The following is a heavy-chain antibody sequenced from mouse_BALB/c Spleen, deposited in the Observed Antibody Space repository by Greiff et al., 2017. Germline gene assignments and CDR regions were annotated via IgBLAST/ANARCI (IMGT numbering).Heavy chain of an antibody. D-gene: IGHD2-13*01. CDR3: AREGEGYAMDY. Sequence: EVKLVESGGGLVKPGGSLKLSCAASGFTFSSYAMSWVRQSPEKRLEWVAEISSGGSYTYYPDTVTGRFTISRDNAKNTLYLEMSSLRSEDTAMYYCAREGEGYAMDYWGQGTSVTVSS. V-gene: IGHV5-9-4*01. J-gene: IGHJ4*01. CDR2: ISSGGSYT. CDR1: GFTFSSYA.